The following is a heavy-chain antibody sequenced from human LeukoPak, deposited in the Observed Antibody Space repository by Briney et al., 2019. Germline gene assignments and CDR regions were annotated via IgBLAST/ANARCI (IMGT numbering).Heavy chain of an antibody. Sequence: GGSLRLSCAASGLAFSDYSMTWVRQAPGKGLLWVSGISAGGGSTYYADSVKGRFSISRDNSRNTLYLQMNSLRAEDTAVYYCAKDAAGPEYWGQGTLVTVSS. CDR3: AKDAAGPEY. CDR2: ISAGGGST. V-gene: IGHV3-23*01. J-gene: IGHJ4*02. D-gene: IGHD6-13*01. CDR1: GLAFSDYS.